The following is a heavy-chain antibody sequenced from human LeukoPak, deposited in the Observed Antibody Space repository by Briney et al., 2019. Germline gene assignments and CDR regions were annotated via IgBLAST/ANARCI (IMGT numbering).Heavy chain of an antibody. CDR1: GGSISSGDYY. J-gene: IGHJ4*02. V-gene: IGHV4-39*07. CDR3: ARANGDYFADY. CDR2: IYYSGST. Sequence: SETLSLTCTVSGGSISSGDYYWGWIRQPPGKGLEWIGSIYYSGSTYYNPSLKSRVTISVDTSKNQFSLKLSSVTAADTAVYYCARANGDYFADYWGQGTLVTVSS. D-gene: IGHD4-17*01.